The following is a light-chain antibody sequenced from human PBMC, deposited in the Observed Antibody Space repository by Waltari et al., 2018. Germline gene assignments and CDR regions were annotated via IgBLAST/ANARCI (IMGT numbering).Light chain of an antibody. J-gene: IGLJ1*01. CDR2: DND. Sequence: QFVLTQPPSVSAAPGQKVTISCPGSTSNIGNNYISLYQQLPGTSPKLLIYDNDNRPSGSPDRFSRAKSGTSATLCITGLQTGHEADYYCAAWDTSLDGYVFGTGTKVTVL. V-gene: IGLV1-51*01. CDR1: TSNIGNNY. CDR3: AAWDTSLDGYV.